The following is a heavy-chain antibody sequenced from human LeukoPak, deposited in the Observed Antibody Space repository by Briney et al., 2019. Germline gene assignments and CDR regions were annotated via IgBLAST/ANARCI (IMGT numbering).Heavy chain of an antibody. J-gene: IGHJ4*02. CDR1: GFTFSSYW. D-gene: IGHD3-10*01. CDR2: INTDGSIT. Sequence: GGSLRLSCAASGFTFSSYWMHWVRQVPGKGLLWVSRINTDGSITNYADSVKGRFTNSRDNAKNTLYLQMDSLRGEDTAVYYCSRDLRGPRDYWGQGTLVTVSS. V-gene: IGHV3-74*01. CDR3: SRDLRGPRDY.